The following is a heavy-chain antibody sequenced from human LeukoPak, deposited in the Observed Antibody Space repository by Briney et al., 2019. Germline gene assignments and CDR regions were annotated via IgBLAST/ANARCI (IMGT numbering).Heavy chain of an antibody. D-gene: IGHD3-16*02. Sequence: SETLSLTCTVSGGSISSYYWSWLRQPAGKGREWIGRIYTSGSTNYNPSLKSRVTMSVDTSKNQFSLKLSSVTAADTAVCYCARGYDYVWGSYRTKDAFDIWGQGTMVTVSS. CDR2: IYTSGST. CDR3: ARGYDYVWGSYRTKDAFDI. V-gene: IGHV4-4*07. J-gene: IGHJ3*02. CDR1: GGSISSYY.